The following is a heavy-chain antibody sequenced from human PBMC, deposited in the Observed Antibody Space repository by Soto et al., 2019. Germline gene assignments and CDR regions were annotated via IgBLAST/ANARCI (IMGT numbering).Heavy chain of an antibody. D-gene: IGHD3-22*01. Sequence: QVPLVQSGAEVKKPGSSVKVSCKASGGTFSSYAISWVRQAPGQGLEWMGGIIPIFGTANYAQKFQGRVTITADESTSTAYMELSSLRSEDTAVYYCARDPHPSASGYYYYYYGMDVWGQGTTVTVSS. CDR2: IIPIFGTA. J-gene: IGHJ6*02. CDR3: ARDPHPSASGYYYYYYGMDV. CDR1: GGTFSSYA. V-gene: IGHV1-69*01.